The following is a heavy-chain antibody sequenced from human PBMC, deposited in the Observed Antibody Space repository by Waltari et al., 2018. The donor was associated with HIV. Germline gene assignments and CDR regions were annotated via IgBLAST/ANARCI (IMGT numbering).Heavy chain of an antibody. J-gene: IGHJ6*02. CDR1: GGSISSGSYY. CDR3: ARGYYYRMDV. D-gene: IGHD3-10*01. Sequence: QVQLQESGPGLVKPSQTLSLTCTVSGGSISSGSYYWSWIRQPAGKGLEWIGRFYTRGGTNYNPSLKSRVTISVDTSKNQFSLKLSSVTAADTAVYYCARGYYYRMDVWGQGTTVTVSS. CDR2: FYTRGGT. V-gene: IGHV4-61*02.